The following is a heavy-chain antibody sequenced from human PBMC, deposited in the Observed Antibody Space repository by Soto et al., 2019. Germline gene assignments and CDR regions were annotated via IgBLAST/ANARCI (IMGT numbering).Heavy chain of an antibody. CDR3: ARQDGGAAYYFDY. D-gene: IGHD2-21*01. CDR1: GYSFAYYW. V-gene: IGHV5-51*01. CDR2: IYPTDSDT. Sequence: PGESLKISCKGSGYSFAYYWIGWVRQMPGKGLEWMGIIYPTDSDTRYSLSFQGQVTISADKSINTAYLQWSSLKASDTAMYYCARQDGGAAYYFDYWGQGTLVTAPQ. J-gene: IGHJ4*02.